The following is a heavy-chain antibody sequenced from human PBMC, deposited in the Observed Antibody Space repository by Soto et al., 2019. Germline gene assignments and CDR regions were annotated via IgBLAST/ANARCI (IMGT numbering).Heavy chain of an antibody. CDR3: ARGPGRQQLDPYYYGMDV. J-gene: IGHJ6*02. D-gene: IGHD6-13*01. CDR1: GGSFSCYY. CDR2: INHSGST. Sequence: SETLSLTCAVYGGSFSCYYWIWIRQPPGKGLEWIGEINHSGSTNYNPSLKSRVTISVDTSKNQFSLKLSSVTAADTAVYYCARGPGRQQLDPYYYGMDVWGQGTTVTVSS. V-gene: IGHV4-34*01.